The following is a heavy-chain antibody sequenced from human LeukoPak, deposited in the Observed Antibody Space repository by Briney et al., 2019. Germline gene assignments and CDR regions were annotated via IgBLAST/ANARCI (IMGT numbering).Heavy chain of an antibody. CDR3: ARMDYYDSSGYYANFDY. J-gene: IGHJ4*02. CDR1: GYTFTTYY. CDR2: MNPNSGNT. D-gene: IGHD3-22*01. V-gene: IGHV1-8*02. Sequence: ASVEVSCKPSGYTFTTYYIHWVRQAPGQGLEWMGWMNPNSGNTGYAQKFQGRVTMTRNTSISTAYMELSSLRSEDTAVYYCARMDYYDSSGYYANFDYWGQGTLVTVSS.